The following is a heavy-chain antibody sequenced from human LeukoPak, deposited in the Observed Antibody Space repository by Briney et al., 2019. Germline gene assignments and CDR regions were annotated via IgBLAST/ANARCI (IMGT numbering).Heavy chain of an antibody. CDR2: VNPNSGNT. J-gene: IGHJ5*02. D-gene: IGHD6-25*01. V-gene: IGHV1-2*02. Sequence: ASVKVSCKASGYTFTGYYMHWVRQAPGQGLEWMGWVNPNSGNTYYAQKFQDRVTMTRDTSISTAYMELNSLRSDDTAVYYCAREGAAAEDVNWFDPWGQGTLVTVSS. CDR1: GYTFTGYY. CDR3: AREGAAAEDVNWFDP.